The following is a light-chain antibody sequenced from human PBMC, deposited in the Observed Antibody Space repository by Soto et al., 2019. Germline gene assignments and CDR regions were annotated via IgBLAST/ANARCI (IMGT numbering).Light chain of an antibody. Sequence: EIVLTQSPGTLSLSPGERATLSCRASQSVSNNYLAWYQQKPGQAPRLLIYGASNRATGIPDRFSGSGSGTDFTLTISRLEPEDFAVYYCHQYHGWPWTFGQGTKVDIK. CDR2: GAS. J-gene: IGKJ1*01. CDR3: HQYHGWPWT. V-gene: IGKV3-20*01. CDR1: QSVSNNY.